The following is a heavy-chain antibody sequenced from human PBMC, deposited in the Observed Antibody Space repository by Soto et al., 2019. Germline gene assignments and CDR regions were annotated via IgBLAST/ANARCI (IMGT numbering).Heavy chain of an antibody. J-gene: IGHJ4*02. V-gene: IGHV3-23*01. D-gene: IGHD5-12*01. CDR2: ISGSGGST. CDR3: AKRGVGYSGYDDY. Sequence: EVQLLESGGGLVQPGGSLRLSCAASGFTFSSYAMSWVRQAPGKGLEWVSVISGSGGSTYYADSVKGRFTISRYNSKHTLYLEMNSLRAEDAALYYCAKRGVGYSGYDDYWGQGTLVTVSS. CDR1: GFTFSSYA.